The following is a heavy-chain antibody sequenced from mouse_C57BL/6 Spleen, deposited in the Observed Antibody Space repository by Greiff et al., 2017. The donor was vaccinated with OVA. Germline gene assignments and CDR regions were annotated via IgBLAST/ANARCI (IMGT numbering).Heavy chain of an antibody. CDR3: AREGYYGNYAMDY. Sequence: EVHLVESEGGLVQPGSSMKLSCTASGFTFSDYYMAWVRQVPEKGLEWVANINYDGSSTYYLDSLKSRFIISRDNAKNILYLQMSSLKSEDTATYYCAREGYYGNYAMDYWGQGTSVTVSS. CDR1: GFTFSDYY. CDR2: INYDGSST. J-gene: IGHJ4*01. V-gene: IGHV5-16*01. D-gene: IGHD2-1*01.